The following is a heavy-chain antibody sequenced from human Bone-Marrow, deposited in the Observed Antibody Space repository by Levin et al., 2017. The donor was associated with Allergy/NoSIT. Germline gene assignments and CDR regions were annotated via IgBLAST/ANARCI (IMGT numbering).Heavy chain of an antibody. Sequence: LSLTCAASVFTFSTFRMHWVRQVPGKGLEWVSFISNDGSGTSYADSVKGRFTISRDNAKNTLSLQMDSLRAEDTATYYCARDGGGLAVWGQGTTVTVSS. V-gene: IGHV3-74*01. CDR3: ARDGGGLAV. CDR1: VFTFSTFR. CDR2: ISNDGSGT. J-gene: IGHJ6*02. D-gene: IGHD3-10*01.